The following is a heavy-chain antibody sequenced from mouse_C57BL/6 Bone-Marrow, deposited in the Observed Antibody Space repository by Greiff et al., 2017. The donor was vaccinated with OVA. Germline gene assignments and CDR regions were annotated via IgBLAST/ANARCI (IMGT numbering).Heavy chain of an antibody. D-gene: IGHD1-1*01. Sequence: DVKLVESGGDLVKPGGSLKLSCAASGFTFSSYGMSWVRQTPDKRLEWVATISSGGSYTYYPDSVKGRFTISRDNAKNTLYLQMSSLKSEDTAMYYCARHSITTVGDYWCQGTSVTVSS. CDR1: GFTFSSYG. CDR2: ISSGGSYT. J-gene: IGHJ4*01. CDR3: ARHSITTVGDY. V-gene: IGHV5-6*02.